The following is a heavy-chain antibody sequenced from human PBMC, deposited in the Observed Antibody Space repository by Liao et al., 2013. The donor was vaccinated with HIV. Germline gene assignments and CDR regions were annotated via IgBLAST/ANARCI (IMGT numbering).Heavy chain of an antibody. D-gene: IGHD2-2*02. CDR3: ARSVIDIVVVPAAIVVAYDY. CDR2: IYYSGST. Sequence: QLQLQESGPGLVKPSETLSLTCTVSGGSISSSSYYWGWIRQPPGKGLEWIGSIYYSGSTNYNPSLMSRVSISLDTSKSQFSLKLTSVTAADTAVYYCARSVIDIVVVPAAIVVAYDYWGQGTLVTVSS. CDR1: GGSISSSSYY. V-gene: IGHV4-39*07. J-gene: IGHJ4*02.